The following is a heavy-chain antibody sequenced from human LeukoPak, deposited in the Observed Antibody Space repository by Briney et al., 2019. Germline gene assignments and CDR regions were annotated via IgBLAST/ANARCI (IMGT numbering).Heavy chain of an antibody. Sequence: GASVKVSCKASGYTFTSYAMNWVRQAPGQGLEWMGWINTNTGNPTYAQGFTGRFVFSLDTSVSTAYLQISSLKAEDTAVYYCARKVLASILWWSNDAFDIWGQGTMVTVSS. D-gene: IGHD2-21*01. V-gene: IGHV7-4-1*02. J-gene: IGHJ3*02. CDR2: INTNTGNP. CDR1: GYTFTSYA. CDR3: ARKVLASILWWSNDAFDI.